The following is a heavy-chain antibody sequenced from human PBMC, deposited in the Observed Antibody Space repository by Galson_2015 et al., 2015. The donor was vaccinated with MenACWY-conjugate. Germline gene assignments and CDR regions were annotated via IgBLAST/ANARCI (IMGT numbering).Heavy chain of an antibody. CDR2: IKKDGSEE. J-gene: IGHJ6*02. Sequence: SLRLSCAASRFTFRNYWMTWVRQAPGKGLEWVASIKKDGSEEYYVDSVKGRFTISRDNAKNSLYLEMNSLRVEDTAVYSCARGHYGMDVWGQGTTVTASS. V-gene: IGHV3-7*03. CDR3: ARGHYGMDV. CDR1: RFTFRNYW.